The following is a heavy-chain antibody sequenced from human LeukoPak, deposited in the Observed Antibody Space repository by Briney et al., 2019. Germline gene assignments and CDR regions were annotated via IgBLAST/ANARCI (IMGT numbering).Heavy chain of an antibody. V-gene: IGHV3-7*01. J-gene: IGHJ4*02. CDR3: ARLLGMVTTFDH. D-gene: IGHD5-24*01. Sequence: GGSLRLSCEASGFTFSGNWISWVGQAPGKGLEWVASINPDGSQSHYVDSLKGRFTISRDNIRSSLYLQMNSLGAEDTAVYYCARLLGMVTTFDHWGQGTLVTVSS. CDR1: GFTFSGNW. CDR2: INPDGSQS.